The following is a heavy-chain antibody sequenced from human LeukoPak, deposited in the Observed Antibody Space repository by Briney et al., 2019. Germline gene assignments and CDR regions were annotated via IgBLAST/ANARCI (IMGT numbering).Heavy chain of an antibody. V-gene: IGHV1-69*01. CDR2: IIPMFGTA. Sequence: SVKVSCKASGGTFRRYAMSWVRQAPGQGLEWMGGIIPMFGTANYAQNFQGRVTITADESTGTAYMDLSSLRSEDTAVYYCARDRWVHMDVWGKGTTVTVSS. CDR3: ARDRWVHMDV. D-gene: IGHD3-10*01. J-gene: IGHJ6*03. CDR1: GGTFRRYA.